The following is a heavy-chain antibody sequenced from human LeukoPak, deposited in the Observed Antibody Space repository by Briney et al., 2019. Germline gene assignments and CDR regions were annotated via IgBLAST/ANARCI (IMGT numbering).Heavy chain of an antibody. CDR3: ARGSLGYYYYYMDV. CDR1: GGSISSYY. D-gene: IGHD3-16*01. CDR2: IYYSGST. V-gene: IGHV4-59*01. J-gene: IGHJ6*03. Sequence: SQTLSLTCTVAGGSISSYYWSWIRQPPGKGLEWIGYIYYSGSTNYNPSLKSRVTISVDTSKNQFSLKLSSVTAADTAVYYCARGSLGYYYYYMDVWGKGTTATVSS.